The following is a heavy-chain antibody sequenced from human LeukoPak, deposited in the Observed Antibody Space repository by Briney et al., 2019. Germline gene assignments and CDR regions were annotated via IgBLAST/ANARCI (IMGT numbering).Heavy chain of an antibody. Sequence: GGSLRLSCAASGFTFSTYAMSWVRQAPGKGLEWVSGISNSGANTYYAASVEGRFAISRDNSRNTLSLQMNSLRAEDTAIYYCAKDVRRCNGGCIWGQGTLVIVSS. J-gene: IGHJ4*02. CDR2: ISNSGANT. V-gene: IGHV3-23*01. D-gene: IGHD2-8*01. CDR3: AKDVRRCNGGCI. CDR1: GFTFSTYA.